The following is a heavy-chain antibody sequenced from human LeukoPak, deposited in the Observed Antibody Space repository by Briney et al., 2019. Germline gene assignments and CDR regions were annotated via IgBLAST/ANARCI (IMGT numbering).Heavy chain of an antibody. CDR1: GYTFTSYY. V-gene: IGHV1-2*02. Sequence: ASVKVSCKASGYTFTSYYMHWVRQAPGQGLEWMGWIYPYSGGTNYAQKFQGRVTMTRDTSISTAYMDLSRLRSDDTAVYYCARVRYSSGSYYFDYWGQGTLVTVSS. CDR2: IYPYSGGT. J-gene: IGHJ4*02. D-gene: IGHD6-25*01. CDR3: ARVRYSSGSYYFDY.